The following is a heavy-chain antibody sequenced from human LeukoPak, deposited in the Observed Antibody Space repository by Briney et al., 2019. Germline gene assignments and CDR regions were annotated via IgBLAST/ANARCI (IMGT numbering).Heavy chain of an antibody. CDR2: ISSSDSTT. CDR1: GFTFTDYH. V-gene: IGHV3-11*01. D-gene: IGHD3-10*01. J-gene: IGHJ4*02. Sequence: PGGSLRLSCAASGFTFTDYHMSWIRQAPGKGLEWVSHISSSDSTTYYADSVKGRFTISRDNAKNSLYLQTNGLRAEDTAVYYCVRDDYGSGTYYYWGQGTLVTVSS. CDR3: VRDDYGSGTYYY.